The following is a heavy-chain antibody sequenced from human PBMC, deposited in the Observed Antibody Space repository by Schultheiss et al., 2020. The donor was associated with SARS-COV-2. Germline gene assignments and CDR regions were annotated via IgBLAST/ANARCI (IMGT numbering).Heavy chain of an antibody. CDR1: GFSLTTCGVG. CDR3: AHSRNYEFWSGYYSGTFDF. CDR2: IYWNDDK. D-gene: IGHD3-3*01. J-gene: IGHJ4*02. V-gene: IGHV2-5*01. Sequence: SGPTLVKPTQTLTLTCTFSGFSLTTCGVGVGWIRQPPGKAPEWLSLIYWNDDKRYSPSLKNRLTITRDTSKNQVDLKMTNMDPVDTATYYCAHSRNYEFWSGYYSGTFDFWGQGALVTVSS.